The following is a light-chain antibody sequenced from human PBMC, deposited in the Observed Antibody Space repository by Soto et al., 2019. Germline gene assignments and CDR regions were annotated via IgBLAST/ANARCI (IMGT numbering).Light chain of an antibody. V-gene: IGKV1-27*01. Sequence: DIQMTQSPSSLSVSVGDRVTITCRASQGITNYLAWYQQKPGKVPKLLIYAASTLQSGVPSRFSGGGSGTEFTLTISSLQPEDVATYYCQKYNNDPFTFGPGTKVDIK. CDR3: QKYNNDPFT. CDR1: QGITNY. CDR2: AAS. J-gene: IGKJ3*01.